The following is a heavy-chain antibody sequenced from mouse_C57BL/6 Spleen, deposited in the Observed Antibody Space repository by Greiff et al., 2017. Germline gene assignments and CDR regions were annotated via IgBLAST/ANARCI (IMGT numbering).Heavy chain of an antibody. CDR3: ACYYYGSSPLRALDY. Sequence: VQLQQSGAELVKPGASVKLSCTASGFTINDYYMHWVKQTPEQGLEWIGRIDPEDGETKYAPKFQGKATITTDTSSNTAYLPLSSLTSEDTAVYYCACYYYGSSPLRALDYWGQGTSVTVSS. CDR1: GFTINDYY. V-gene: IGHV14-2*01. CDR2: IDPEDGET. J-gene: IGHJ4*01. D-gene: IGHD1-1*01.